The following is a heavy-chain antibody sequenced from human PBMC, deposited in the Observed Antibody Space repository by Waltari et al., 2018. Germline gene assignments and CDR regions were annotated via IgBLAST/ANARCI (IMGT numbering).Heavy chain of an antibody. V-gene: IGHV4-39*01. CDR3: ARWQQDYYGMDV. J-gene: IGHJ6*02. CDR2: IYYSGST. CDR1: GGSISSSSYY. D-gene: IGHD6-13*01. Sequence: QLQLQESGPGLVKPSETLSLTCTVSGGSISSSSYYWGWIRQPPGKGLAWIGSIYYSGSTCNNPSLKSVVTISVDTSKNHFALKLSSGTAADTAVYYCARWQQDYYGMDVWGQGTTVTVSS.